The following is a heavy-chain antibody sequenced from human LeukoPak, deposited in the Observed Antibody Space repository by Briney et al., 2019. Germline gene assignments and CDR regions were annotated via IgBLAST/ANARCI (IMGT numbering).Heavy chain of an antibody. Sequence: GGSLRLSCAASGFTFSSYDLSWVRQAPGKGLECVSAIRRGVGSTYYADSVKGRFTISRDNSKNTLYLQMNNLRADDTAVFYCAKKGQADDNGKPDWGQGTLVTVSS. V-gene: IGHV3-23*01. CDR3: AKKGQADDNGKPD. CDR1: GFTFSSYD. D-gene: IGHD1-1*01. J-gene: IGHJ4*02. CDR2: IRRGVGST.